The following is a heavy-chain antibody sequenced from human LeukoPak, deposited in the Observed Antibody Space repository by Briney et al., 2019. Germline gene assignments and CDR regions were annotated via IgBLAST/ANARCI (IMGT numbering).Heavy chain of an antibody. CDR1: GFTFSSYW. V-gene: IGHV3-74*01. D-gene: IGHD1-1*01. Sequence: PGGSLRLSCAASGFTFSSYWMHWVRQPPGKGLVWVSRIKNDGSTTTYADSVKGRFTVSRGNAKNTLYLQMNSLRAEDTAVYYCARERKYDSNFDYWGQGTLVTVSS. CDR3: ARERKYDSNFDY. J-gene: IGHJ4*02. CDR2: IKNDGSTT.